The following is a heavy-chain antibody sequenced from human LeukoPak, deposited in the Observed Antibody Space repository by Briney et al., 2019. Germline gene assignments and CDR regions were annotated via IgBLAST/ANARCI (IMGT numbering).Heavy chain of an antibody. CDR2: ISGSGGST. J-gene: IGHJ5*02. CDR3: AKDLRGDRSGWYNWFDP. D-gene: IGHD6-19*01. CDR1: GFTFSSYA. V-gene: IGHV3-23*01. Sequence: QPGGSLRLSCAASGFTFSSYAMSWVRQAPGTGLEWVSAISGSGGSTYYADSVKGRFTISRDNSKNTLYLQMNSLRAEDTAVYYCAKDLRGDRSGWYNWFDPWGQGTLVTVSS.